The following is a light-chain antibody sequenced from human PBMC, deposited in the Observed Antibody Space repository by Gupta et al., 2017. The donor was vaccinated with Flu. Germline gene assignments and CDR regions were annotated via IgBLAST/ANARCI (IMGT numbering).Light chain of an antibody. CDR2: RND. V-gene: IGLV1-44*01. CDR3: EAWDDSLTGLV. J-gene: IGLJ2*01. CDR1: NSNIGSNT. Sequence: QSVLTQPPSASGTPGRRVTISCSGSNSNIGSNTANWYQQLPGTAPKLLIYRNDHRPPGVPDRFSGSKSDTSASLDITGLQSEDEGDYSWEAWDDSLTGLVFGTGTKLTVL.